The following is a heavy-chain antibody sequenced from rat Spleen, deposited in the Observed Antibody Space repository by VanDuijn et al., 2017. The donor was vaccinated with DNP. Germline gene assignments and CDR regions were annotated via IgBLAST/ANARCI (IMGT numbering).Heavy chain of an antibody. D-gene: IGHD1-11*01. V-gene: IGHV5-25*01. CDR2: ISSSGSST. Sequence: EVQLVESGGGLVQPGRSMKLSCVASGFTFSSPDMAWVRQAPSKGLEWVASISSSGSSTYYRDSVQGRFIISRDNAKTTLNLQMDSLRSEDTATYYCVTRGKYGGYDYWGQGVMVTVSS. J-gene: IGHJ2*01. CDR1: GFTFSSPD. CDR3: VTRGKYGGYDY.